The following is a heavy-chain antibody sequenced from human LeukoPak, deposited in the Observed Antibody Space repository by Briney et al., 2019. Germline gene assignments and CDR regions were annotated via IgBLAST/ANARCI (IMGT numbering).Heavy chain of an antibody. CDR3: AKGEWFDP. J-gene: IGHJ5*02. Sequence: GGSLRLSCAASGFTFSSYGMHWVRQAPGKGLEWVAVISYDGSNKYYADSVKGRFTISRDNSKNTLYLQMNSLRAEDTAVYYRAKGEWFDPWGQGTLVTVSS. CDR2: ISYDGSNK. V-gene: IGHV3-30*18. CDR1: GFTFSSYG.